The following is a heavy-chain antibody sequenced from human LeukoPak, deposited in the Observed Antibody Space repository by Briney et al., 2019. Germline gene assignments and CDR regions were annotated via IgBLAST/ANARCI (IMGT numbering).Heavy chain of an antibody. V-gene: IGHV3-30*19. CDR1: GFTFSSYG. CDR2: IWYDGSNK. J-gene: IGHJ6*03. CDR3: ARANAWYYMDV. Sequence: GGSLRLSCAASGFTFSSYGMHWVRQAPGKGLEWVAVIWYDGSNKYYADSVKGRFTISRDNSKNTLYLQMNSLRAEDTAVYYCARANAWYYMDVWGKGTTVTVSS.